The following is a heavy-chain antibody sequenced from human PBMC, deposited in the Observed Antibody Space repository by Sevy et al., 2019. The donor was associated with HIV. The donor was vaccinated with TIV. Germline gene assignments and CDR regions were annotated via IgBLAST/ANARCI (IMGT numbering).Heavy chain of an antibody. CDR3: ARGTYYYDSSGRDDFDY. V-gene: IGHV1-69*13. CDR1: GGTFSSYA. CDR2: IIPIFGTA. Sequence: ASVKVSCKASGGTFSSYAISWVRQAPGQGLEWMGRIIPIFGTANYAQKFQGRVTITADESTSTAYMELSSLRSEDTAVYYCARGTYYYDSSGRDDFDYWGQGTLVTVSS. D-gene: IGHD3-22*01. J-gene: IGHJ4*02.